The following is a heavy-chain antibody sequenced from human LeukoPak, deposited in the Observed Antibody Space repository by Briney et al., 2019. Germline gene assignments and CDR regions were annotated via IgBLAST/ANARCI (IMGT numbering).Heavy chain of an antibody. D-gene: IGHD3-22*01. Sequence: SETLSLTCTVSGGSVSRSPYYWGWIRQPPGKGLEWIGYIYYSGSTNYNPSLKSRVTISVDTSKSQFSLRLSSVTAADTAVYYCARDSGDSSGFSWFDPWGQGTLVTVSS. V-gene: IGHV4-61*01. CDR1: GGSVSRSPYY. J-gene: IGHJ5*02. CDR3: ARDSGDSSGFSWFDP. CDR2: IYYSGST.